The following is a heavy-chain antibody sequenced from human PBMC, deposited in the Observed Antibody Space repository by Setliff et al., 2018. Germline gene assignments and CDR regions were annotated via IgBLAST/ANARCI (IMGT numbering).Heavy chain of an antibody. Sequence: SETLSLTCSVSGGSISSGSDYWTWIRQPAGRGLEWIGHIYTSGSTKYNPSLKSRVTISVDTSKNQFSLKLSSVTAADTAVYYCARAISGWYSAHYYYMDVWGKGTTVTVSS. V-gene: IGHV4-61*09. CDR2: IYTSGST. CDR1: GGSISSGSDY. D-gene: IGHD6-19*01. J-gene: IGHJ6*03. CDR3: ARAISGWYSAHYYYMDV.